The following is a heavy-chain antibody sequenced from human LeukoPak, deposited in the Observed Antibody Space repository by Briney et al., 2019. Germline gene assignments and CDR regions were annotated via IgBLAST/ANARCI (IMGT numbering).Heavy chain of an antibody. J-gene: IGHJ4*02. D-gene: IGHD6-13*01. CDR2: ISGDGGST. V-gene: IGHV3-43*02. Sequence: EGSLRLSCAAPGFIFDNYAIHWVRQAPGKGLEWVSLISGDGGSTFYADSVRGRFTISRDNTRKSLSLQMSSLRSEDTALYYCARESETSGWYDYWGQGTLVTVSS. CDR3: ARESETSGWYDY. CDR1: GFIFDNYA.